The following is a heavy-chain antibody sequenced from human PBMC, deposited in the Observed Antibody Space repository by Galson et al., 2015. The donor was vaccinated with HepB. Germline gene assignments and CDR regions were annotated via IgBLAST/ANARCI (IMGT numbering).Heavy chain of an antibody. V-gene: IGHV3-30*18. CDR3: VKEDAPMVHGDY. D-gene: IGHD5-18*01. J-gene: IGHJ4*02. Sequence: SLRLSCAASGFAFNRFALHWVRQAPGKGLEWVAIISKDGSSKYYEDSVKGRFTISRDNSKNTLYLQMNSLRVEDTAIYYCVKEDAPMVHGDYWGQGILVTVSS. CDR2: ISKDGSSK. CDR1: GFAFNRFA.